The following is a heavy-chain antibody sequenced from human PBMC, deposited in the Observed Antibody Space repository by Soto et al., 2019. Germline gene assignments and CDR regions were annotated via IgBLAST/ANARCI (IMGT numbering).Heavy chain of an antibody. CDR3: ASGYDSSGYLFDP. V-gene: IGHV1-3*01. Sequence: ASVKVSCKASGYTSTSYAMHWVRQAPGQRLEWMGWINAGNGNTKYSQKFQGRVTITRDTSASTAYMELSSLRSEDTAVYYCASGYDSSGYLFDPWGQGTLVTVS. J-gene: IGHJ5*02. CDR2: INAGNGNT. D-gene: IGHD3-22*01. CDR1: GYTSTSYA.